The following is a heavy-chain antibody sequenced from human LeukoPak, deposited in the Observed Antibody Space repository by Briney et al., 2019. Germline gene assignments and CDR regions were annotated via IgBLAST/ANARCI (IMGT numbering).Heavy chain of an antibody. CDR2: ISSSSIHT. CDR3: TRMTTNDY. CDR1: GFTFSDYY. Sequence: GGSLRLSCAASGFTFSDYYMNWIRQAPGKGLEWISYISSSSIHTNYADSVKGRFTISRDNAKNSLYLQMSSLRAEDTAVYYCTRMTTNDYWGQGTLVTVSS. V-gene: IGHV3-11*03. D-gene: IGHD4-11*01. J-gene: IGHJ4*02.